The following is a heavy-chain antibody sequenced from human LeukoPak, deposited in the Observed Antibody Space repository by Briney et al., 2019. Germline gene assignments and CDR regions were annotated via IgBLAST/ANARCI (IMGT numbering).Heavy chain of an antibody. J-gene: IGHJ4*02. CDR1: GFTLSSYW. Sequence: GESLRLSCAASGFTLSSYWMSWVRQAPGKGLEWVANIDQDGSSKYYVDSVKGRFSISRDDAKNSLYLRMNSLRAEDTAVYYCARDLFSGSYYEDFWGQGTLVTVSS. V-gene: IGHV3-7*01. CDR3: ARDLFSGSYYEDF. D-gene: IGHD1-26*01. CDR2: IDQDGSSK.